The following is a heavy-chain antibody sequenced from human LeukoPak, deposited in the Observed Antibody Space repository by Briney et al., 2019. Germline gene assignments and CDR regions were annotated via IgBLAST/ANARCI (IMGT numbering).Heavy chain of an antibody. CDR2: ISSSSSYI. CDR3: ARDFNGSYYVPVVYFDY. D-gene: IGHD1-26*01. J-gene: IGHJ4*02. Sequence: GGSLRLSCAASGFTFSSYSMNWVRQAPGKGLEWVSSISSSSSYIYYADSVKGRFTISRDNAKNSLYLQMNSLRAEDTAVYYCARDFNGSYYVPVVYFDYWGQGTLVTVSS. CDR1: GFTFSSYS. V-gene: IGHV3-21*01.